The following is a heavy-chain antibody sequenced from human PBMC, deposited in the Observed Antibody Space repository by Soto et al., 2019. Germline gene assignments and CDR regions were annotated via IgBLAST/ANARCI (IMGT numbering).Heavy chain of an antibody. J-gene: IGHJ4*02. Sequence: SETLSLTCTVSGASISSSYWSWIRQSPGKGLEWIGYVYHTGSTNYNPPLKSRVTISLDTSKSQFSLNLTSLTTADTAVYFCARGGNRYSNVASGVGGFDYWGQGSLVAVSS. CDR1: GASISSSY. CDR3: ARGGNRYSNVASGVGGFDY. CDR2: VYHTGST. D-gene: IGHD5-12*01. V-gene: IGHV4-59*01.